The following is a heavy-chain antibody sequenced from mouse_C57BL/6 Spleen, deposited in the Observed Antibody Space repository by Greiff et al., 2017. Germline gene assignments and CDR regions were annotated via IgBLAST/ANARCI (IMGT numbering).Heavy chain of an antibody. CDR1: GFTFSDYG. Sequence: EVKLMESGGGLVKPGGSLKLSCAASGFTFSDYGMHWVRQAPEKGLEWVAYISSGSSTIYYADTVKGRFTISRDNAKNTLFLQMTSLRSEDTAMYYCARGLLRSYYYAMDYWGQGTSVTVSS. CDR2: ISSGSSTI. D-gene: IGHD1-1*01. CDR3: ARGLLRSYYYAMDY. J-gene: IGHJ4*01. V-gene: IGHV5-17*01.